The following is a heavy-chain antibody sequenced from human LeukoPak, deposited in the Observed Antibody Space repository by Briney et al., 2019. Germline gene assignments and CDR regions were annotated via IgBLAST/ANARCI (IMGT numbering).Heavy chain of an antibody. D-gene: IGHD3-22*01. CDR1: GGSISSYY. Sequence: PSETLSLTCIVSGGSISSYYWSWIRQPPGKGLESIGYIYYSGTTYYNPSLKSRVTMSPDRSRNQFSLKLSSVTAADTAVYYCARFSRTGDSSGHYLDYWGQGALVTVSS. CDR2: IYYSGTT. V-gene: IGHV4-59*01. CDR3: ARFSRTGDSSGHYLDY. J-gene: IGHJ4*02.